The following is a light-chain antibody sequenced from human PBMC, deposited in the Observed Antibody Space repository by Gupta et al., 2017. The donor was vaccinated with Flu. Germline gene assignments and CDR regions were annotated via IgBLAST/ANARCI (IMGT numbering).Light chain of an antibody. CDR3: QSYDSSLFWV. V-gene: IGLV1-40*01. CDR2: GNS. CDR1: SSNIGAGYD. Sequence: QSVLTPPPSVSGAPGQRVTISCTGSSSNIGAGYDVHWYQQLPGTAPKLLIYGNSNRPSGVPDRFSGSKSGTSASLAITGLQAEDEADYYCQSYDSSLFWVFGGGTKLTVL. J-gene: IGLJ3*02.